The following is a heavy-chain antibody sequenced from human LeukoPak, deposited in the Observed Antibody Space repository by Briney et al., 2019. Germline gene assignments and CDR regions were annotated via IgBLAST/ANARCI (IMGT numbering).Heavy chain of an antibody. V-gene: IGHV3-73*01. D-gene: IGHD3-22*01. CDR2: IKSKSNNYAT. CDR1: GFTFSGSA. Sequence: PGGSLRLSCAASGFTFSGSAMHWVRQASGKGLEWVGRIKSKSNNYATAYTASVKGRFTISRDDSKNTAYLQMNSLKTEDTAVYYCTRLTSGSFAFDIWGQGTVVAVSS. CDR3: TRLTSGSFAFDI. J-gene: IGHJ3*02.